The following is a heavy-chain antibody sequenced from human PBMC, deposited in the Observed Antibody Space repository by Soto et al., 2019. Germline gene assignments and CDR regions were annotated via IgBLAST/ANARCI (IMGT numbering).Heavy chain of an antibody. V-gene: IGHV1-46*01. D-gene: IGHD3-3*01. CDR1: GYTFTSYS. J-gene: IGHJ4*02. Sequence: SVKVSFKPSGYTFTSYSMHWVRQSPGQGLEWMGIINPSGGSTSYAQKFQGRVTMTRDTSTSTVYMELSSLRSEDTAVYYCATHVLRFLEWPAPFDYWGQGTLVTVSS. CDR3: ATHVLRFLEWPAPFDY. CDR2: INPSGGST.